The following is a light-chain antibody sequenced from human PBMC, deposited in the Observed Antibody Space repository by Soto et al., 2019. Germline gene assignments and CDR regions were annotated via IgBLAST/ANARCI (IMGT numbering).Light chain of an antibody. CDR3: QQASSFPLT. CDR2: VAS. V-gene: IGKV1D-12*01. CDR1: QDIANW. J-gene: IGKJ4*01. Sequence: DIQMTQSPSSVSASVGDRVTITCRASQDIANWLVWYQQKPGKAPNVLISVASNFQSGVPSRFSAYGSGTDFTLTISSLDPEDFATYYCQQASSFPLTFGGGTKVEIK.